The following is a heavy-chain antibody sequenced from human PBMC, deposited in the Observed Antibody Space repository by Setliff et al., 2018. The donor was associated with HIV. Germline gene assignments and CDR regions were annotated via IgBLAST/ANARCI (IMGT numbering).Heavy chain of an antibody. J-gene: IGHJ6*03. V-gene: IGHV3-9*01. CDR3: AKASTGVIDSYDYYMDV. D-gene: IGHD3-10*01. CDR2: ISWKSFSI. CDR1: GFTFDDYA. Sequence: GGSLRLSCAASGFTFDDYAMHWVRQAPGKGLEWVSGISWKSFSIAYAASVKGRFTISRDNAKNSLFLQMNSLRTDDTAFYYCAKASTGVIDSYDYYMDVWGKGATVTVSS.